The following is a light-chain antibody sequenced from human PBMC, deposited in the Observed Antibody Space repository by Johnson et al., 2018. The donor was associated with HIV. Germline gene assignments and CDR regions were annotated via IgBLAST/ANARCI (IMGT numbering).Light chain of an antibody. V-gene: IGLV1-51*02. Sequence: QAVLTQPPSMSAAPGQKVTISCSGSSSNIGNNYVSWYQQLPGTAPKLLIYENNKRPSGIPDRFSGSKSGTSATLGITGLQTGDEADYYCGTGDSSLSAYVFGTGTKVTVL. J-gene: IGLJ1*01. CDR2: ENN. CDR1: SSNIGNNY. CDR3: GTGDSSLSAYV.